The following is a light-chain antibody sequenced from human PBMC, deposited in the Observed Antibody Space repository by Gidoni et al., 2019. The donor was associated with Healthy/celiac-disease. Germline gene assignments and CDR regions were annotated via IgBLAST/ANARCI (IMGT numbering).Light chain of an antibody. CDR3: LLSYSGARV. V-gene: IGLV7-46*01. Sequence: QAVVTQEHSLTVSPGGTVTLTGGSSTGAVTSCHYPYCIQQKPGQAPRTLIYATSNKPSWTPARFSGSLLGGKAALTLSGAQPEDEAEYYCLLSYSGARVFGGGTKLTVL. J-gene: IGLJ3*02. CDR1: TGAVTSCHY. CDR2: ATS.